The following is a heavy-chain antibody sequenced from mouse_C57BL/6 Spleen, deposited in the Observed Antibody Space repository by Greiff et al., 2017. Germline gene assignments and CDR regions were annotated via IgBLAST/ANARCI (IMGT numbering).Heavy chain of an antibody. J-gene: IGHJ1*03. CDR1: GYTFTSYW. CDR2: IDPSDSYT. D-gene: IGHD1-1*01. Sequence: VQLQQPGAELVKPGASVKLSCKASGYTFTSYWMQWVKQRPGQGLEWIGEIDPSDSYTNYNQKFKGKATLTVDTSSSTAYMQLSSLTSEDSAVYYCARRSLTTVVPYWYFDVWGTGTTVTVSS. CDR3: ARRSLTTVVPYWYFDV. V-gene: IGHV1-50*01.